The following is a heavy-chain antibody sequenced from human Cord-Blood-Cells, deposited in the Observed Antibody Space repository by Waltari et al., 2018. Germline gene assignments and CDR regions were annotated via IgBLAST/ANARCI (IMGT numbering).Heavy chain of an antibody. V-gene: IGHV4-39*01. CDR2: IYYSGST. D-gene: IGHD3-10*01. J-gene: IGHJ3*02. Sequence: QLQLQESGTGLVKPSQTLSLTCTVSGGSISSSSYSWGWIRTPPGKGLEWIGSIYYSGSTYYNPSLKSRVTISVDTSKNQFSLKLSAVTAADTAVYYCARQLWFGELLFDAFDIWGQGTMVTVSS. CDR3: ARQLWFGELLFDAFDI. CDR1: GGSISSSSYS.